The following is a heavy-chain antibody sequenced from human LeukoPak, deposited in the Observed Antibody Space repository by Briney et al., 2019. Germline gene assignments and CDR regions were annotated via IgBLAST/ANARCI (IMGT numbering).Heavy chain of an antibody. J-gene: IGHJ4*02. Sequence: SETLSLTCAVSGYSISSGYWWSWVRQPPGKGLEGIGEVHHTGRTNYNPSLKSRVTISVDKSKNQFSLKLTSVTAADTAVYYCARNGDYSADSWGQGTLLTVSS. CDR1: GYSISSGYW. D-gene: IGHD4-17*01. CDR3: ARNGDYSADS. V-gene: IGHV4-4*02. CDR2: VHHTGRT.